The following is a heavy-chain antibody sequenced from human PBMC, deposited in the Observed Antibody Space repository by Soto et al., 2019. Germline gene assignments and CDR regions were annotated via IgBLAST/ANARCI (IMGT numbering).Heavy chain of an antibody. V-gene: IGHV4-31*03. D-gene: IGHD1-26*01. CDR3: ARVARGRVVGATPPCFDY. J-gene: IGHJ4*02. Sequence: SETLSLPCTVSGGSISSGIYYWSWIRQNPGKGLEWIGRIYYSGSTYYNPSLKSRVSISVDTSKNQFSLKLTSVTAADTAVYYCARVARGRVVGATPPCFDYWGQGTLVTVSS. CDR2: IYYSGST. CDR1: GGSISSGIYY.